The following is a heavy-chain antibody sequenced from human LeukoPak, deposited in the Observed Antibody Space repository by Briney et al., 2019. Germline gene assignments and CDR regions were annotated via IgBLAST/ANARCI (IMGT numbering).Heavy chain of an antibody. V-gene: IGHV1-2*02. D-gene: IGHD2-2*01. CDR2: INPNSGDT. CDR1: GYTFTGNY. CDR3: ARGGGCSSTSCSPMDYYYYYMDV. J-gene: IGHJ6*03. Sequence: ASVKVSCKASGYTFTGNYMHWVRQAPGQGLEWMGWINPNSGDTNYAQKFQGRVTITRDTSISTAHMELSRLRSDDTAVYYCARGGGCSSTSCSPMDYYYYYMDVWGKGTTVTVSS.